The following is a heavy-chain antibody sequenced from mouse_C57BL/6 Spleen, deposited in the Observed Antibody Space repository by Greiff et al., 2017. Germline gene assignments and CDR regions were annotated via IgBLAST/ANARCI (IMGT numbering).Heavy chain of an antibody. J-gene: IGHJ3*01. CDR3: ARGVYDGYPAWFAY. V-gene: IGHV5-17*01. D-gene: IGHD2-3*01. CDR1: GFTFSDYG. Sequence: EVQGVESGGGLVKPGGSLKLSCAASGFTFSDYGMHWVRQAPEKGLEWVAYISSGSSTIYYADTVKGRFTISRDNAKNTLFLQMTSLRSEDTAMYYCARGVYDGYPAWFAYWGQGTLVTVSA. CDR2: ISSGSSTI.